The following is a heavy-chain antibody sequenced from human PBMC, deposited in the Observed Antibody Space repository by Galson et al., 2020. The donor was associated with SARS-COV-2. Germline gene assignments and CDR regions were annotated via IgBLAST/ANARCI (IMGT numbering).Heavy chain of an antibody. J-gene: IGHJ5*02. V-gene: IGHV4-59*01. Sequence: SETLSLTCSVSGGSTSKYYWSWIRQSPGKGLEWIGNIYCSGGTKYNPSLKSRVSMSVDTSENQFSLKLNSVTAADTAVYYCARVGGNDGWNWFDPWGQGTLVTVSS. CDR3: ARVGGNDGWNWFDP. CDR2: IYCSGGT. D-gene: IGHD1-1*01. CDR1: GGSTSKYY.